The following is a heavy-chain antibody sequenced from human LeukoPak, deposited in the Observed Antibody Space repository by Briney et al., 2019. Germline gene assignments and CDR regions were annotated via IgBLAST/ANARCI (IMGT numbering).Heavy chain of an antibody. V-gene: IGHV4-4*07. CDR2: IYTSGST. CDR1: GGSIGSYY. D-gene: IGHD3-3*01. Sequence: SETLFLTCTVSGGSIGSYYWSWIRQPAGKGLEWIGRIYTSGSTNYNPSLKSRVTMSVDTSRNQFSLKLSSVTAADTAVYYCARHYTIFGVFTDYFDSWGQGTLVTVSS. CDR3: ARHYTIFGVFTDYFDS. J-gene: IGHJ4*02.